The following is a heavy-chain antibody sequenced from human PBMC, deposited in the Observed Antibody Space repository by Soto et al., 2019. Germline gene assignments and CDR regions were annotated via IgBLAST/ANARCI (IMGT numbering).Heavy chain of an antibody. CDR1: GYTFTGYY. V-gene: IGHV1-2*04. CDR3: ARGGYSYGYNAFDI. J-gene: IGHJ3*02. Sequence: ASVKVSCKASGYTFTGYYMHWVRQAPGQGLEWMGWINPNSGGTNYAQKFQGWVTMTRDTSISTAYMELSRLRSDDTAVYYYARGGYSYGYNAFDIWGQGTMVTVSS. CDR2: INPNSGGT. D-gene: IGHD5-18*01.